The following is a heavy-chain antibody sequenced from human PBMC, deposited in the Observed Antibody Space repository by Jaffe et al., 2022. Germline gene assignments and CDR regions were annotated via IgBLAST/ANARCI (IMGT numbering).Heavy chain of an antibody. CDR1: GFTFSSYG. D-gene: IGHD3-22*01. V-gene: IGHV3-30*02. CDR2: IRYDGSNK. Sequence: QVQLVESGGGVVQPGGSLRLSCAASGFTFSSYGMHWVRQAPGKGLEWVAFIRYDGSNKYYADSVKGRFTISRDNSKNTLYLQMNSLRAEDTAVYYCAKGLESSGYPPTNWFDPWGQGTLVTVSS. CDR3: AKGLESSGYPPTNWFDP. J-gene: IGHJ5*02.